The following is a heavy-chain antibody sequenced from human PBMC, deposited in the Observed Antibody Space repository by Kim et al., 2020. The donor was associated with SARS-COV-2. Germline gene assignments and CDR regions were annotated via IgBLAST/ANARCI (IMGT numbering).Heavy chain of an antibody. V-gene: IGHV4-34*01. Sequence: SETLSLTCAVYGGSFSGYYWSWIRQPPGKGLEWIGEINHSGSTNYNPSLKSRVTISVDTSKNQFSLKLSSVTAADTAVYYCARAPWGYDSTRGYYYGMDVWGQGTTVTVSS. CDR2: INHSGST. CDR3: ARAPWGYDSTRGYYYGMDV. D-gene: IGHD3-22*01. J-gene: IGHJ6*02. CDR1: GGSFSGYY.